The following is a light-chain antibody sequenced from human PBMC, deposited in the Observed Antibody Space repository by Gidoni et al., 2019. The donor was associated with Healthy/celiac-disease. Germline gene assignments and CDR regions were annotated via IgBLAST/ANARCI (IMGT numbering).Light chain of an antibody. CDR3: QQLNIYPYT. CDR1: QGISSY. J-gene: IGKJ2*01. CDR2: AAS. V-gene: IGKV1-9*01. Sequence: DIQLTQSPSFLSASVGDRVTITCRASQGISSYLAWYQRKPGKAPKLLIYAASTLQSGVPSRFSGSGSGTEFTLTISSLQPEDFATYYCQQLNIYPYTFGQGTKLEIK.